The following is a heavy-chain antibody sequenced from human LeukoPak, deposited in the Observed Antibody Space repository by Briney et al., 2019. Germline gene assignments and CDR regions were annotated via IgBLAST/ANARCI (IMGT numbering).Heavy chain of an antibody. CDR3: ANLNYYDSSMED. D-gene: IGHD3-22*01. CDR1: GFTFSSYA. CDR2: ISGSGGST. J-gene: IGHJ4*02. V-gene: IGHV3-23*01. Sequence: GGSLRLSCAASGFTFSSYAMSWVRQAPGKGLEWVSAISGSGGSTYYADSVEGRFTISSDNSKNTLYLQMNSLRAEDTAVYYCANLNYYDSSMEDWGQGTLVTVSS.